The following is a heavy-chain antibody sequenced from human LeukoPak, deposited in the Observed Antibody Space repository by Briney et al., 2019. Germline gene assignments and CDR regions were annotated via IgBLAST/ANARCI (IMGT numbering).Heavy chain of an antibody. D-gene: IGHD7-27*01. CDR2: IKQDGSEK. CDR1: GCTFSSYW. Sequence: GGSLRLSCAASGCTFSSYWMSWVRQAPGKGLEWVANIKQDGSEKYYVDSVKGRFTISRDNAKNSLYLQMNSLRAEDTAVYYRASHLGYWGQGTLVTVSS. V-gene: IGHV3-7*01. CDR3: ASHLGY. J-gene: IGHJ4*02.